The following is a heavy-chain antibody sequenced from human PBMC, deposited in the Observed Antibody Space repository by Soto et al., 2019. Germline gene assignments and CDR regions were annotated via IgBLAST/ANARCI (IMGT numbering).Heavy chain of an antibody. Sequence: QVQLQESGPGLVNPSETLSLTCTVSGGSISSYYWSWIRQPPGKGLEWIGYIYYSGSTNYNPSLKSRVTKSVDTSNNQYALTLSPVTAADTAVYYCARLKEAFDIWGRGTMVTVSS. CDR1: GGSISSYY. CDR3: ARLKEAFDI. CDR2: IYYSGST. V-gene: IGHV4-59*08. J-gene: IGHJ3*02.